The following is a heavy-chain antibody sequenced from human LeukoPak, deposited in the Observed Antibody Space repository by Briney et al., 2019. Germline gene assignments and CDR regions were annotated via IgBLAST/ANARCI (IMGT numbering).Heavy chain of an antibody. CDR1: GFHFSNYV. Sequence: QAGGSLRLSCAASGFHFSNYVMTWVRQAPGKGLEWVSGISGSGGKTYYADSVTGRFTISRDNSKNTLYLQMNGLKAEDTAVYYCAIGERFIDAFEFWGQGTVVTVSS. J-gene: IGHJ3*01. CDR2: ISGSGGKT. CDR3: AIGERFIDAFEF. V-gene: IGHV3-23*01.